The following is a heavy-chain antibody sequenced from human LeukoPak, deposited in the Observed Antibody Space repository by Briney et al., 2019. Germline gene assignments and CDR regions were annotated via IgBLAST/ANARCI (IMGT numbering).Heavy chain of an antibody. Sequence: PSETLSLTCTVYDWSFSGYYWSWIRQPPGKGLEWIGEINHSGSTNYNPSLKSRVTISVDTSKNQFSLKLSSVTAADTAVYYCARPYDGNSEVPFDYWGQGTLVTVSS. CDR1: DWSFSGYY. CDR3: ARPYDGNSEVPFDY. V-gene: IGHV4-34*01. J-gene: IGHJ4*02. D-gene: IGHD4-23*01. CDR2: INHSGST.